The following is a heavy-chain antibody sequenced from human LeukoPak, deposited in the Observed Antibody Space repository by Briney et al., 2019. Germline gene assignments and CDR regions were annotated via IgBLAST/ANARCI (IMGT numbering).Heavy chain of an antibody. CDR1: GYTFTSYS. Sequence: ASVKVFCKASGYTFTSYSISWVRQAPGQGLEWMGWISAYNGNTNYAQKLQGRVTMTTDTSTSTAYMELRSLRSDDTAVYYCARESGPAMGFLEWLSARWYFDYWGQGTLVTVSS. D-gene: IGHD3-3*01. CDR2: ISAYNGNT. J-gene: IGHJ4*02. CDR3: ARESGPAMGFLEWLSARWYFDY. V-gene: IGHV1-18*01.